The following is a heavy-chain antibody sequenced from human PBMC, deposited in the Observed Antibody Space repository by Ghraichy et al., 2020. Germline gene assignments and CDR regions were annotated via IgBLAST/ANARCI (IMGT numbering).Heavy chain of an antibody. CDR3: AAPGSTNHDAFDI. Sequence: QTLSLTCTVSGGSISSGDYYWSWIRQPPGKGLEWIGYIYYSGSTYYNPSLKSRVTISVDTSKNQFSLKLSSVTAADTAVYYCAAPGSTNHDAFDIWGQGTMVTVSS. J-gene: IGHJ3*02. V-gene: IGHV4-30-4*08. CDR1: GGSISSGDYY. D-gene: IGHD2-2*01. CDR2: IYYSGST.